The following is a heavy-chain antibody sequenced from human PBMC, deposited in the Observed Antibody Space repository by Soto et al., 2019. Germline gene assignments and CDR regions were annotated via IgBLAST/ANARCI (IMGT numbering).Heavy chain of an antibody. V-gene: IGHV3-23*01. J-gene: IGHJ3*02. Sequence: GGSLRLSCAASGFTFSSYAMSWVRQAPGKGLEWVSAISGSGGSTYYADSVKGRFTISRDNSKNTLYLQMNSLRAEDTAVYYCAKVPLNSGSYYDAFDIWGQGTMVTVSS. D-gene: IGHD1-26*01. CDR1: GFTFSSYA. CDR3: AKVPLNSGSYYDAFDI. CDR2: ISGSGGST.